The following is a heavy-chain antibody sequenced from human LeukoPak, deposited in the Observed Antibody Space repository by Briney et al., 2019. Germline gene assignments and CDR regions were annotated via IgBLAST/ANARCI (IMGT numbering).Heavy chain of an antibody. J-gene: IGHJ5*02. CDR3: ARRPSTIDYGDYPFWFDP. CDR1: GGSISSYY. V-gene: IGHV4-59*08. D-gene: IGHD4-17*01. Sequence: SETLSLTCTVSGGSISSYYWSWIRQPPGKGLEWIGYIYYSGSTNYNPSLKSRVTISVDTSKNQFSLKLSSVTAADTAVYYCARRPSTIDYGDYPFWFDPWGQGTLVTVSS. CDR2: IYYSGST.